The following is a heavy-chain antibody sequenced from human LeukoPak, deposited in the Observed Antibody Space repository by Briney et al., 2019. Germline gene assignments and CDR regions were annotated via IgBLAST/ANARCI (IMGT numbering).Heavy chain of an antibody. CDR1: GYTFTSYG. D-gene: IGHD3-9*01. CDR3: ARVDPPPYYDILTGYSGFDY. Sequence: ASVKVSCKASGYTFTSYGISWVRQAPGQGLEWMGWISAYNGNTNYAQKLQGRVTMTTDTSTSTAYMELRSLRSDDTAVYYCARVDPPPYYDILTGYSGFDYWGRGTLVTVSS. J-gene: IGHJ4*02. V-gene: IGHV1-18*01. CDR2: ISAYNGNT.